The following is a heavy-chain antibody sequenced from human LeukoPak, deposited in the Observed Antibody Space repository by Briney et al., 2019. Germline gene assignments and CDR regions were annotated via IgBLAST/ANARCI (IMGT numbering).Heavy chain of an antibody. CDR3: ASLPGPTTGMDV. J-gene: IGHJ6*02. D-gene: IGHD1-1*01. CDR2: ISYDGSNK. V-gene: IGHV3-30-3*01. Sequence: PGGSLRLSCAASGFTFSSYAMHWVRQAPGKGLEWVAVISYDGSNKYYADSVKGRFTISRDNSKNTLYLQMNSLRAEDTAVYYCASLPGPTTGMDVWGQGTTVTVSS. CDR1: GFTFSSYA.